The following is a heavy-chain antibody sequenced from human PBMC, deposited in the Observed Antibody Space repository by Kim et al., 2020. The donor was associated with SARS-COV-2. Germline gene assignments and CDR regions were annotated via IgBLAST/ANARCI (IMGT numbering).Heavy chain of an antibody. CDR3: AKFPSAWGNDAFDI. Sequence: GGSLRLSCAASGFTFDSYAMSWVRQAPGKGLEWVSSISGGGATTYYAGSVKGRFTISRDNSKNTLLLQLNSLRAEATALSYCAKFPSAWGNDAFDIWGLG. CDR2: ISGGGATT. V-gene: IGHV3-23*01. CDR1: GFTFDSYA. J-gene: IGHJ3*02. D-gene: IGHD3-16*01.